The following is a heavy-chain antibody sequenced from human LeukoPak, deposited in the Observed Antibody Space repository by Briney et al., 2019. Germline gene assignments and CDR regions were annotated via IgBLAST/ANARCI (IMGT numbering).Heavy chain of an antibody. Sequence: GGSLRLSCAASGFTFSDYNMNWVRQAPGKSLEWVSSITSDSRYKYYVDSVRGRFTISRDNAKNTLFLQIDSLRAEDTAVYYCARDRLLEDRDYNSYYYMDVWGIGTTVTVSS. CDR2: ITSDSRYK. CDR1: GFTFSDYN. D-gene: IGHD1-1*01. V-gene: IGHV3-21*01. CDR3: ARDRLLEDRDYNSYYYMDV. J-gene: IGHJ6*03.